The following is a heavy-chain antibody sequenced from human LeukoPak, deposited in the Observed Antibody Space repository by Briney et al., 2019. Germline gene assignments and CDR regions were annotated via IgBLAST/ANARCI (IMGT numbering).Heavy chain of an antibody. V-gene: IGHV4-39*07. D-gene: IGHD3-22*01. J-gene: IGHJ4*02. CDR1: GGSISSSSDY. CDR2: IYYSGST. Sequence: PSETLSLTCTVSGGSISSSSDYWGWIRQPPGKGLEWIGSIYYSGSTYYNPSLKSRVTISVDTSKNQFSLKLSSVAAADTAVYYCARTYYYDSSIDYWGQGTLVTVSS. CDR3: ARTYYYDSSIDY.